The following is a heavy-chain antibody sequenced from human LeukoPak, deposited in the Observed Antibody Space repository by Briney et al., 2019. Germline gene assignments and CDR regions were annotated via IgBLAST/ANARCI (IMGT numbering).Heavy chain of an antibody. Sequence: GGSLRLSCAASGFTFTSYWMRWVRQAPGKGLEWVATMAQDGSEKYYVDSVKGRFTISRDNSKNTLYLQMNSLRTEDTAVYYCAKAEGYDILTGLDYWGQGTLVTVSS. CDR3: AKAEGYDILTGLDY. V-gene: IGHV3-7*05. CDR2: MAQDGSEK. D-gene: IGHD3-9*01. J-gene: IGHJ4*02. CDR1: GFTFTSYW.